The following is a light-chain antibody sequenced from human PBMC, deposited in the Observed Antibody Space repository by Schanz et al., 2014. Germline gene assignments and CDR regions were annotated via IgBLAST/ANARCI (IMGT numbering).Light chain of an antibody. V-gene: IGLV2-14*01. Sequence: QSALTQPASVSGSPGQSITISCTGSSSDVGGYNYVSWYQQYPGKAPKLIIYDVSNRPSGVSSHFSGTKSGNTASLTISGLQAEDEADYYCSSYTSSTTWVFGGGTKVTVL. CDR3: SSYTSSTTWV. CDR1: SSDVGGYNY. J-gene: IGLJ3*02. CDR2: DVS.